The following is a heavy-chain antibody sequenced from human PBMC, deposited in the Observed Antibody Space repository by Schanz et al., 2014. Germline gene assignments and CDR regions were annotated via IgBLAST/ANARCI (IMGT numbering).Heavy chain of an antibody. D-gene: IGHD2-2*01. CDR2: ISGTTTYT. Sequence: QVQLVESGGGLVKPGGSLRLSCAASGFTFSDYYMSWIRQAPGKGLEWVSYISGTTTYTNYADSVKGRFTISRDNAKNSLYLHMNTLRSEDTAVYYCAKDSTRIDIVLVPTAIDYWGQGTLVTVSS. J-gene: IGHJ4*02. CDR3: AKDSTRIDIVLVPTAIDY. CDR1: GFTFSDYY. V-gene: IGHV3-11*06.